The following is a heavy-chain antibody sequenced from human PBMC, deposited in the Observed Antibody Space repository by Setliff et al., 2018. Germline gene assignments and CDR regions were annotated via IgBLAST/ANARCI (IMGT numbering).Heavy chain of an antibody. J-gene: IGHJ6*03. CDR2: ISAYNANT. Sequence: ASVKVSCKASGGTFSRYAISWVRQAPGQGLGWMGSISAYNANTKYAQNLQGRVTMTRDTSTITAYMELRSLRSDDTAVYYCARASRFGTIVYKGDYYMDVWGKGTTVTVSS. CDR1: GGTFSRYA. V-gene: IGHV1-18*01. CDR3: ARASRFGTIVYKGDYYMDV. D-gene: IGHD3-10*01.